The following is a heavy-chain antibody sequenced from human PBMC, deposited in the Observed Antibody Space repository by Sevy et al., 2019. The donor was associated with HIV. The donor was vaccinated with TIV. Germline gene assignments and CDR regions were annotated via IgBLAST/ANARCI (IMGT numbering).Heavy chain of an antibody. CDR2: IYYSGST. D-gene: IGHD3-22*01. CDR1: GGSISSSSYY. Sequence: SETLSVTCTVSGGSISSSSYYWGWIRQPPGKGLEWIGSIYYSGSTYYNPSLKSRVTISVDTSKNQFSLKLSSVTAADTAVYYCARDLYYYEMFNFDYWGQGTLVTVSS. V-gene: IGHV4-39*01. CDR3: ARDLYYYEMFNFDY. J-gene: IGHJ4*02.